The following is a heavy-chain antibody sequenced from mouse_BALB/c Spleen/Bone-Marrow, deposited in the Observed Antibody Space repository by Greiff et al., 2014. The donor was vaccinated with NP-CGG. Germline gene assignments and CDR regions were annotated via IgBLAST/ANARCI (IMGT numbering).Heavy chain of an antibody. CDR3: ARWGFDY. CDR1: GYTFTSYW. Sequence: QVQLQQSGAELVKPGASVKLSCKASGYTFTSYWMHWVKQRPGQGLEWIGEINPSNGRTNYNEKFKSKATLTVDKSSSTAYMQLSSLTSEDSAVYCCARWGFDYWGQGTTLTVSS. V-gene: IGHV1S81*02. J-gene: IGHJ2*01. CDR2: INPSNGRT.